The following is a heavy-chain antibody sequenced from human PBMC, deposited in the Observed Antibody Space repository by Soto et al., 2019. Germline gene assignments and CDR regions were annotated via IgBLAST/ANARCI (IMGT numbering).Heavy chain of an antibody. CDR1: GFTLSSYW. V-gene: IGHV3-7*01. CDR2: IKRDGSEK. D-gene: IGHD6-19*01. CDR3: ARDADASGWYHYGTDV. J-gene: IGHJ6*04. Sequence: GSLRLSCVASGFTLSSYWMNWVRQAPGKGLEWVANIKRDGSEKYYVDSVKGRFIISRDNAKNSLYLQMNSLRAEDTAVYYCARDADASGWYHYGTDVWGKGTMVSVSA.